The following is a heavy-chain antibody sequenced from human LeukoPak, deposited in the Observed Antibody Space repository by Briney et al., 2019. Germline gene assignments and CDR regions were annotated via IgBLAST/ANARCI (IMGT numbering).Heavy chain of an antibody. CDR2: ISPIFCSA. CDR3: ARLTLKAILTGYHKDDSFDI. CDR1: GGTFSRYA. J-gene: IGHJ3*02. V-gene: IGHV1-69*01. D-gene: IGHD3-9*01. Sequence: ASVKVSCKPSGGTFSRYANSWVRQAPAPGLEWVGGISPIFCSANHVQQFQGKVTITEDESTSTAYMELSSLRSEDTAVYYCARLTLKAILTGYHKDDSFDIWGQGRMVTVSS.